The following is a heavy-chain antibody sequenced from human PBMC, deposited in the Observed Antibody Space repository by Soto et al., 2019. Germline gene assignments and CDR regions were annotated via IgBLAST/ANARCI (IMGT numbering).Heavy chain of an antibody. V-gene: IGHV3-33*01. D-gene: IGHD3-16*01. CDR1: GFAFSRHG. CDR3: ARDYDYEDNGLDS. J-gene: IGHJ5*01. Sequence: QVQLVESGGGVVQPGRSLRLSCAASGFAFSRHGMHWVRQAPGKGLEWVAVIVRDGSEDYYADSVEGRFTISRDNSKNTLYLEMNNLRPEDTAVYYCARDYDYEDNGLDSWGQGTLVTVSS. CDR2: IVRDGSED.